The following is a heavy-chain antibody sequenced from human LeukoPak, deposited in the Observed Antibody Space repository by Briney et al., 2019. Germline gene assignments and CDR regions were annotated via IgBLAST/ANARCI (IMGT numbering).Heavy chain of an antibody. CDR2: ISSSSSYI. CDR3: ARDPTYYYDSSGYPRAPLSVDY. V-gene: IGHV3-21*01. CDR1: GFTFSTYS. J-gene: IGHJ4*02. D-gene: IGHD3-22*01. Sequence: GGSLRLSCVASGFTFSTYSMHWVRQAPGKGLEWVSSISSSSSYIYYADSMKGRFTISRDNAKNSLYLQMNSLRAEDTAVYYCARDPTYYYDSSGYPRAPLSVDYWGQGTLVTVSS.